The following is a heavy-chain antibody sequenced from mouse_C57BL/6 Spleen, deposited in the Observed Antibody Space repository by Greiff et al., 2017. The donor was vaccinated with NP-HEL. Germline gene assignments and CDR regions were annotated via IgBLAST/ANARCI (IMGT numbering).Heavy chain of an antibody. CDR2: ISDGGSYT. D-gene: IGHD2-4*01. V-gene: IGHV5-4*03. Sequence: EVKLMESGGGLVKPGGSLKLSCAASGFTFSSYAMSWVRQTPEKRLEWVATISDGGSYTYYPDNVKGRFTISRDNAKNNLYLQMSHLKSEDTAMYYCARVGYDYRFAYWGQGTLVTVSA. J-gene: IGHJ3*01. CDR1: GFTFSSYA. CDR3: ARVGYDYRFAY.